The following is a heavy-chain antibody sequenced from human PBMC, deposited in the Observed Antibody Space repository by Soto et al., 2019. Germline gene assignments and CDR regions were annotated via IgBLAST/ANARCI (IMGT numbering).Heavy chain of an antibody. CDR2: ISSSSSTI. J-gene: IGHJ6*02. CDR1: SDYG. D-gene: IGHD3-3*01. V-gene: IGHV3-48*02. Sequence: SDYGSNRILQTQRKGLEWVSYISSSSSTIYYADSVKGRFTISRDNAKNSLYLQMNSLRDEDTAVYYCARDPEPTIFRVDPSWHGLDVWGQGPTVTVSS. CDR3: ARDPEPTIFRVDPSWHGLDV.